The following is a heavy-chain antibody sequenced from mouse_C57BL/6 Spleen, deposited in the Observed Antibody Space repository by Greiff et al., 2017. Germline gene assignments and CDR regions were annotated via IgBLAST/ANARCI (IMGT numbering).Heavy chain of an antibody. CDR2: ISSGSSTI. Sequence: EVKLQESGGGLVKPGGSLKLSCAASGFTFSDYGMHWVRQAPEKGLEWVAYISSGSSTIYYADTVKGRFTISRDNAKNTLFLHMTSLRSEDTAMYYCARYDYDEGYAMDYWGQGTSVTVSS. CDR1: GFTFSDYG. D-gene: IGHD2-4*01. CDR3: ARYDYDEGYAMDY. J-gene: IGHJ4*01. V-gene: IGHV5-17*01.